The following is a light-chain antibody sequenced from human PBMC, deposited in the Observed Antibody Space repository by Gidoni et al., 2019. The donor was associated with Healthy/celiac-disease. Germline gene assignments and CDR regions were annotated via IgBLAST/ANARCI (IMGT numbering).Light chain of an antibody. J-gene: IGKJ3*01. CDR3: QQSYGFA. CDR1: QSISSY. Sequence: DIQMTQSPSSLSASVGDRVTITCLASQSISSYLNCYQQKPGKAPKLLIYAASSLQSGVPSRFSGSGSGTDFTITISSLQTEDLATYYCQQSYGFAFGPGTKVDIK. V-gene: IGKV1-39*01. CDR2: AAS.